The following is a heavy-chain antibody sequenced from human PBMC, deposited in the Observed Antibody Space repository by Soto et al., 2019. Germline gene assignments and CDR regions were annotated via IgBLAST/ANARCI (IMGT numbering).Heavy chain of an antibody. CDR3: ARRLAVAGTNWFDP. CDR1: GGTFSSYA. J-gene: IGHJ5*02. V-gene: IGHV1-69*13. Sequence: SVKVSCKASGGTFSSYAIGWVRQAPGQGLEWMGGIIPIFGTANYAQKFQGRVTITADESTSTAYMELSSLRSEDTAVYYCARRLAVAGTNWFDPWGQGTLVTVSS. CDR2: IIPIFGTA. D-gene: IGHD6-19*01.